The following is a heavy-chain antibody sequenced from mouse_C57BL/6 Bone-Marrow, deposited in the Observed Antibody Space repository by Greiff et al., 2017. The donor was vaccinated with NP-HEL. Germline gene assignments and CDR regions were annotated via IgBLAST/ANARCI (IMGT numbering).Heavy chain of an antibody. CDR3: ARNYGSRYWYFDV. CDR2: IFPGSGST. Sequence: QVQLQQSGPELVKPGASVKISCKASGYTFTDYYINWVKQRPGQGLEWIGWIFPGSGSTYYNGKFKGKATLTVDKSSSTAYMLLSSLTSEDSAVYFCARNYGSRYWYFDVWGTGTTVTVSS. J-gene: IGHJ1*03. V-gene: IGHV1-75*01. D-gene: IGHD1-1*01. CDR1: GYTFTDYY.